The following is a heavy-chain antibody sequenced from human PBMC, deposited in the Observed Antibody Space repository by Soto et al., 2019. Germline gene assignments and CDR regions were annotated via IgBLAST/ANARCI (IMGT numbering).Heavy chain of an antibody. CDR3: AKGAARYFDY. CDR2: ISGGIGST. Sequence: GGSLRLSCVASGFSFGTYAMTWVRQVPGKGLEWVSTISGGIGSTFYADSAKGRFTISRDISKKMLFLHMNGLRGEDTGTYYCAKGAARYFDYWGRGTLVTVS. V-gene: IGHV3-23*01. CDR1: GFSFGTYA. J-gene: IGHJ4*02. D-gene: IGHD1-26*01.